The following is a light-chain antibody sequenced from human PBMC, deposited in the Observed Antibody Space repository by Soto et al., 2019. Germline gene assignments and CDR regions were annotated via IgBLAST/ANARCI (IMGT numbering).Light chain of an antibody. J-gene: IGKJ1*01. CDR2: DAS. V-gene: IGKV1-5*01. Sequence: DIQMTQSPSTLSASVGDRVTITCRASQSISSWLAWYQQKPGKAPKLLIYDASSLESGVPSRFSGSGSGSEFNFTITGLQPDDFATYYCQHYNSYSEAFGQGTKVDIK. CDR3: QHYNSYSEA. CDR1: QSISSW.